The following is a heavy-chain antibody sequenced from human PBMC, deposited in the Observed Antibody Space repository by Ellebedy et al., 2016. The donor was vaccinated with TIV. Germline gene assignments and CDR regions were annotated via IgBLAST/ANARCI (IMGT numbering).Heavy chain of an antibody. CDR2: IRSKANSYAT. D-gene: IGHD2-15*01. J-gene: IGHJ6*02. V-gene: IGHV3-73*01. CDR1: GFTFSGSA. CDR3: TRRANCSGGSCYPYYYGMDV. Sequence: GESLKISCAASGFTFSGSAMHWVRQASGKGLEWVGRIRSKANSYATAYAASVKGRFTISRDDSKNTAYLQMNSLKTEDTAVYYCTRRANCSGGSCYPYYYGMDVWGQGTTVTVSS.